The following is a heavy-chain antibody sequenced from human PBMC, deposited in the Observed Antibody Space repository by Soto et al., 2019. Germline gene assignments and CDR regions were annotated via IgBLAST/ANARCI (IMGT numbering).Heavy chain of an antibody. CDR2: INSDGSST. CDR1: GFTFSESW. Sequence: SLRLSCEASGFTFSESWMHWVRQGPGKGLGWVSRINSDGSSTSYADSVKGRFTISRDNAKNTVYLQMRSLRAEDTAVYYCARDLTGLVFDYWGQGALVTVS. V-gene: IGHV3-74*01. J-gene: IGHJ4*02. CDR3: ARDLTGLVFDY. D-gene: IGHD1-20*01.